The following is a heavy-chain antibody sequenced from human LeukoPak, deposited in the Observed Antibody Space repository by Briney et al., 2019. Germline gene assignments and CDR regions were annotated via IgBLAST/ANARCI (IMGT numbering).Heavy chain of an antibody. Sequence: GGSLRLSCAASGFTFSSYAMHWVRQAPGKGLEWVAVISYDGSNKYYADSVKGRFTISRDNSKNTLYLQMNSLRAADTAVYYCARMTTVTTYDYWGQGTLVTVSS. CDR2: ISYDGSNK. J-gene: IGHJ4*02. D-gene: IGHD4-17*01. V-gene: IGHV3-30-3*01. CDR1: GFTFSSYA. CDR3: ARMTTVTTYDY.